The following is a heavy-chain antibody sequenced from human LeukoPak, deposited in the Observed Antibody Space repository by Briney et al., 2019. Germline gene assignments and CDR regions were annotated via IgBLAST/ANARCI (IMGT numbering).Heavy chain of an antibody. Sequence: SETLSLTCAVYGGSFSGYYWSWIRQPPGKGLEWIGEINHSGSTNYNPSLKSRVTISVDTSKNQFSLKLSSVTAADTAVYYCAGVAMVTDRFDYWGQGTLVTVSS. J-gene: IGHJ4*02. V-gene: IGHV4-34*01. D-gene: IGHD5-18*01. CDR1: GGSFSGYY. CDR2: INHSGST. CDR3: AGVAMVTDRFDY.